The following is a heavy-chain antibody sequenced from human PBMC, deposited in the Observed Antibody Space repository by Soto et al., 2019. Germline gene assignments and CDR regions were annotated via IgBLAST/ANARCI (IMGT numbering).Heavy chain of an antibody. V-gene: IGHV3-30*18. J-gene: IGHJ6*02. CDR2: ISYDGSNK. Sequence: GGSLRLSCAASGFTFSSYGMHWVRQAPGKGLEWVAVISYDGSNKYYADSVKGRFTISRDNSKNTRYLQMNSLRAEDTAVYYCAKGGGTVTPNYYYYGMDVWGQGTTVTVSS. D-gene: IGHD4-4*01. CDR3: AKGGGTVTPNYYYYGMDV. CDR1: GFTFSSYG.